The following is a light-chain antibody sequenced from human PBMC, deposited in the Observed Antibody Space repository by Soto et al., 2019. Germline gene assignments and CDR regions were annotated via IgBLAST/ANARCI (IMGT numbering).Light chain of an antibody. V-gene: IGKV3-20*01. Sequence: ETVLTQSPGTLSLSPGERATLSCRASQSVYNNYLAWYQQKPGQAPSLLINGASRRATGIPDRFSGSGSGTDLSLTISRLEPEDFAVYYCHQYGNLPLTFGQGTKLEIK. CDR3: HQYGNLPLT. CDR2: GAS. CDR1: QSVYNNY. J-gene: IGKJ2*01.